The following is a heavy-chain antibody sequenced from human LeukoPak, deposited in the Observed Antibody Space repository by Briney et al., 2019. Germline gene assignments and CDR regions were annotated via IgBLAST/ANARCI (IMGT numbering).Heavy chain of an antibody. D-gene: IGHD3-16*01. Sequence: ASVKVSCKASGYTFTVYSINWLRLAPGQGLEWMGWITTSTGKPTYAQGFTGRFVFSLDTSVSTTYLHINRLKAEDTAVYYCARDASMINFDYWGQGSLVTVSS. CDR2: ITTSTGKP. J-gene: IGHJ4*02. CDR3: ARDASMINFDY. V-gene: IGHV7-4-1*02. CDR1: GYTFTVYS.